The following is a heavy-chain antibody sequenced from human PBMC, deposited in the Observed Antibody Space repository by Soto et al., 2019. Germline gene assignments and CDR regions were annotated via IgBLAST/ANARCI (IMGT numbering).Heavy chain of an antibody. J-gene: IGHJ5*02. CDR2: IYHSGST. Sequence: SETLSLTCAVSGGSISSGGYSWSWIRQPPGKGLEWIGYIYHSGSTYYNPSLKSRVTISVDRPKNQFSLKLSSVTAADTAVYYCARGMITFGGVIVIGWFDPWGQGTLVTVSS. D-gene: IGHD3-16*02. CDR3: ARGMITFGGVIVIGWFDP. CDR1: GGSISSGGYS. V-gene: IGHV4-30-2*01.